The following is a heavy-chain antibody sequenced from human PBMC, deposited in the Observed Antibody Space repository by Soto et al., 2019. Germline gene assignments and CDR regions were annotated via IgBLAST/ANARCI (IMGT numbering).Heavy chain of an antibody. CDR3: AREGLSSNWLNWFDP. CDR2: ISGSGGST. D-gene: IGHD6-13*01. V-gene: IGHV3-23*01. J-gene: IGHJ5*02. Sequence: PGGSLRLSCAASGFTFSSYAMSWVRQAPGKGLEWVSAISGSGGSTYYADSVEGRFTISRDNAKNTLYLQMNSLRAEDTAVYYCAREGLSSNWLNWFDPWGQGTLVTVSS. CDR1: GFTFSSYA.